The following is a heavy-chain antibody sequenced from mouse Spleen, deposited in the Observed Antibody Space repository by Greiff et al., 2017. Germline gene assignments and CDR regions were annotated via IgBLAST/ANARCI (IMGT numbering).Heavy chain of an antibody. V-gene: IGHV5-6*01. CDR1: GFTFSSYG. D-gene: IGHD1-1*01. CDR2: ISSGGSYT. CDR3: ARLTTVVATRGYFDY. Sequence: EVQLVESGGDLVKPGGSLKLSCAASGFTFSSYGMSWVRQTPDKRLEWVATISSGGSYTYYPDSVKGRFTISRDNAKNTLYLQMSSLKSEDTAMYYCARLTTVVATRGYFDYWGQGTTLTVSS. J-gene: IGHJ2*01.